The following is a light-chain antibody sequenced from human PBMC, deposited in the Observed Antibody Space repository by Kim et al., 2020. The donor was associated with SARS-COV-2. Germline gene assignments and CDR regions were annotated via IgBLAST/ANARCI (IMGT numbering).Light chain of an antibody. CDR2: DAS. Sequence: VLTQSPGTLSLSPGERATLSCRASQSVSSTYLAWYQQKPGQAPRLLMSDASTRATGIPDRFSGSGSETDFTLTISRLEPEDFAVYYCQQYDTSRTFGQGTKVDIK. J-gene: IGKJ1*01. CDR1: QSVSSTY. V-gene: IGKV3-20*01. CDR3: QQYDTSRT.